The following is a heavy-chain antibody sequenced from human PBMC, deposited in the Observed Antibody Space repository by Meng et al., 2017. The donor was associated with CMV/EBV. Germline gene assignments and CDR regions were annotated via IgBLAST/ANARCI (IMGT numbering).Heavy chain of an antibody. J-gene: IGHJ4*02. D-gene: IGHD6-13*01. CDR2: IYYSGST. CDR3: ARGGIAAAGLH. Sequence: LQLQESLPGLVKPLETLSLTCTVSGGSISSSSTYWGWNRHPPGQGLEWIGSIYYSGSTCYNPSLKSRVTISVDTSKNQFSLKPSSVTAADTAVYYCARGGIAAAGLHWGQGALVTVSS. V-gene: IGHV4-39*07. CDR1: GGSISSSSTY.